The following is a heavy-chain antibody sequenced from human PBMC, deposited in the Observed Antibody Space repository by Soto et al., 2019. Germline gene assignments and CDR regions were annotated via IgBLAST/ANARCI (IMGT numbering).Heavy chain of an antibody. J-gene: IGHJ6*03. D-gene: IGHD3-10*01. CDR1: GGSISSYY. CDR2: IYYSGST. Sequence: SETLSLTCTVSGGSISSYYWSWIRQPPGKGLEWIGYIYYSGSTNYNPSLKSRVTISVDTSKNQFSLKLSSVTAADTAVYYCARVAFDIFYGSGSFLPYYYYYMDVWGKGTTVTVSS. V-gene: IGHV4-59*01. CDR3: ARVAFDIFYGSGSFLPYYYYYMDV.